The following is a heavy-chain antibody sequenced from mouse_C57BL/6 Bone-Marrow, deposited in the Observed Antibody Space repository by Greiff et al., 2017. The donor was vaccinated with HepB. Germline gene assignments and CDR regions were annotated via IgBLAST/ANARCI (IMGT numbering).Heavy chain of an antibody. CDR1: GFSFNTYA. CDR2: IRSKSNNYAT. V-gene: IGHV10-1*01. Sequence: EVKVVESGGGLVQPKGSLKLSCAASGFSFNTYAMNWVRQAPGKGLEWVARIRSKSNNYATYYADSVKDRLTISRDDSESMLYLQMNNLKTEDTAMYYCVRPGPYWYFDVWGTGTTVTVSS. CDR3: VRPGPYWYFDV. D-gene: IGHD3-3*01. J-gene: IGHJ1*03.